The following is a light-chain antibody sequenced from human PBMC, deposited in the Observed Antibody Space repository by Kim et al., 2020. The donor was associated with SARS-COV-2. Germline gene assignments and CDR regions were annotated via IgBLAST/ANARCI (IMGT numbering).Light chain of an antibody. CDR2: GAS. V-gene: IGKV3-20*01. J-gene: IGKJ4*01. Sequence: SPVDRAALCRSDRHSVISSYLAWYQQKPGQAPRRLIYGASSRATGSPDRFSGSGSRTDFTLTISRLEPEDVAVYYCQQYGSSPLTFGGGTKVDIK. CDR1: HSVISSY. CDR3: QQYGSSPLT.